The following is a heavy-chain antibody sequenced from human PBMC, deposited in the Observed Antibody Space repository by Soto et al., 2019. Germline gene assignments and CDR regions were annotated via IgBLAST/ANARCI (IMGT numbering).Heavy chain of an antibody. CDR1: GFTFSDHY. D-gene: IGHD2-15*01. CDR2: TRNKANSYTT. CDR3: ARIPAGCSGGSCFHNDD. Sequence: GGSLRLSCAASGFTFSDHYMDWVRQAPGKGLEWVGRTRNKANSYTTEYAASVKGRFTISRDDSKNSLYLQMNSLKTEDTAVYYCARIPAGCSGGSCFHNDDWGQGALVTVSS. J-gene: IGHJ4*02. V-gene: IGHV3-72*01.